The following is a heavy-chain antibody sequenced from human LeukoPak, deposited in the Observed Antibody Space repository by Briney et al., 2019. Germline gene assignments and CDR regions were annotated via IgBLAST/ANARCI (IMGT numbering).Heavy chain of an antibody. CDR2: IYSGGYT. D-gene: IGHD1-1*01. CDR1: GFTVSSHY. V-gene: IGHV3-66*01. J-gene: IGHJ1*01. Sequence: PGGSLRLSCSASGFTVSSHYMRWVRQAPGKGLEWVSLIYSGGYTYYADSVKGRFTISRDSSKNTLYLQMNSLRAEDTAVYYCATPDNCNDRYFQHWGQGTLVTVSS. CDR3: ATPDNCNDRYFQH.